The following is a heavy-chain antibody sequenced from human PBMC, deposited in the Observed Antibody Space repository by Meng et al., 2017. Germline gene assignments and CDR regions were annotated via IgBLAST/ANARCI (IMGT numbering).Heavy chain of an antibody. CDR3: ARDGVDTAYYYGMDV. J-gene: IGHJ6*02. CDR2: INPNSGGT. CDR1: GYTFTGYY. Sequence: ASVKVFCKASGYTFTGYYMHWVRQAPGQGLEWMGRINPNSGGTNYAQKFQGRVTMTRDTSISTAYMELSRLRSDDTAVYYCARDGVDTAYYYGMDVWGQGTTVTVSS. V-gene: IGHV1-2*06. D-gene: IGHD5-18*01.